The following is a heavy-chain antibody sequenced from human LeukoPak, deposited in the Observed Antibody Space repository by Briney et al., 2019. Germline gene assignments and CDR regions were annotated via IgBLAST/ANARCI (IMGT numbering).Heavy chain of an antibody. D-gene: IGHD2-15*01. J-gene: IGHJ2*01. CDR2: ISHSGSP. V-gene: IGHV4-38-2*02. Sequence: TSETLSLTCTVSGYSISSAYYWGWIRQPPGKGLEWIGSISHSGSPYYNPSLKSRVTISVHTSKNQFSLKLGSVTAADTAVYYCARDPVVPATSMQFDWYFDLWGRGTLVTVSS. CDR1: GYSISSAYY. CDR3: ARDPVVPATSMQFDWYFDL.